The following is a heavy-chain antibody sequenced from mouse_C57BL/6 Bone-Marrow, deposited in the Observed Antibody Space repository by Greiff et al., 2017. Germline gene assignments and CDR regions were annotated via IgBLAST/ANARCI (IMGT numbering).Heavy chain of an antibody. CDR1: GYAFSSSW. CDR3: ARDYDGCSDAMDY. D-gene: IGHD2-3*01. CDR2: IYPGDGDT. J-gene: IGHJ4*01. Sequence: VQLQQSGPELVKPGASVKISCKASGYAFSSSWMNWVKQRPGKGLEWIGRIYPGDGDTNYNGKFKGKATLTADKSSSTAYMQLSSLTSEDSAVYFCARDYDGCSDAMDYWGQGTLVTVSS. V-gene: IGHV1-82*01.